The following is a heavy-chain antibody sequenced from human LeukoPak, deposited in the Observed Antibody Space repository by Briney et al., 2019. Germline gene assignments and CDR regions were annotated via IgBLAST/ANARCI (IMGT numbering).Heavy chain of an antibody. CDR2: TSYSGVT. V-gene: IGHV4-59*01. Sequence: SETLSLTCTVSGDSINNYYWSWIRQPPGKGLEWIGYTSYSGVTDYSPSLKSRVTISVDRSKSQFSLTLASVTAADTAVYYCARCPKGVYYYYMDVWGNGTMVTVSS. CDR1: GDSINNYY. CDR3: ARCPKGVYYYYMDV. J-gene: IGHJ6*03.